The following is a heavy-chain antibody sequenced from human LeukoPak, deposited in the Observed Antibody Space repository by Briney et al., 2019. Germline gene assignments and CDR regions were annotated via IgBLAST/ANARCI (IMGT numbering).Heavy chain of an antibody. Sequence: ASVKVSCKASGYTFTSYCMHWVRQAPGQGLEWMGIINPSGGSTSYAQKFQGRVTMTRDTSTSTVYMELSSLRSEDTAVYYCARAYYDFWSGLYFDYWGQGTLVTVSS. J-gene: IGHJ4*02. CDR3: ARAYYDFWSGLYFDY. D-gene: IGHD3-3*01. CDR2: INPSGGST. CDR1: GYTFTSYC. V-gene: IGHV1-46*01.